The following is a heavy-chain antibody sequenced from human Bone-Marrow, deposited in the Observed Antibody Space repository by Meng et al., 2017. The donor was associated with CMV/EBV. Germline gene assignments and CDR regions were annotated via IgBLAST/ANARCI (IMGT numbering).Heavy chain of an antibody. CDR2: IYPVDSDT. D-gene: IGHD6-19*01. Sequence: GGSLKISCKGPGYSFTSYWIGWVRQMPGKGLEWMGIIYPVDSDTRYSPSFQGQVTISADKSISTAYLLWSSLKASDTAMYYFSRRAGTSNWFDPWGQGTLVTISS. V-gene: IGHV5-51*01. CDR1: GYSFTSYW. CDR3: SRRAGTSNWFDP. J-gene: IGHJ5*02.